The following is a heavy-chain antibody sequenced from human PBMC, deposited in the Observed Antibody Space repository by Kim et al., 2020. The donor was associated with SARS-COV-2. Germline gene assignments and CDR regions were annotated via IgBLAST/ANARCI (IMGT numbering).Heavy chain of an antibody. V-gene: IGHV4-39*07. Sequence: SETLSLTCTVSGGSISSSSYYWGWIRQPPGKGLEWIGSIYYSGSTYYNPSLKSRVTISVDTSKNQFSLKLSSVTAADTAVYYCAGVCLCLPYYYYYGMDGWGQGTTVTVSS. CDR2: IYYSGST. J-gene: IGHJ6*02. CDR3: AGVCLCLPYYYYYGMDG. D-gene: IGHD2-21*01. CDR1: GGSISSSSYY.